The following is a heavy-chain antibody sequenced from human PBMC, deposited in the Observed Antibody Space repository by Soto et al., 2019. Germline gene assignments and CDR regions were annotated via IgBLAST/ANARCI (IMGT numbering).Heavy chain of an antibody. J-gene: IGHJ4*02. CDR3: ARDQVKGTMTIL. D-gene: IGHD4-17*01. Sequence: QVQPVESGGGVVQPGRSLRLSCAASGFTFINYAMHWVRQAPGKGLEWVAVISYDGSNKYYADSVKGRFTISRDNSKNTMYLQMNSLSAEDTAVYHCARDQVKGTMTILWGQGTLVTVSS. V-gene: IGHV3-30-3*01. CDR2: ISYDGSNK. CDR1: GFTFINYA.